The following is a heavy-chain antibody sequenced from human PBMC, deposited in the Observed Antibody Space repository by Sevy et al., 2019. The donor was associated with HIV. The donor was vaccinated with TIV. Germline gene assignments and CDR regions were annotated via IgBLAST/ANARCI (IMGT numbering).Heavy chain of an antibody. CDR3: ARRGDNNWFDP. V-gene: IGHV4-39*01. J-gene: IGHJ5*02. CDR1: GVSISGGAYY. Sequence: SETLSLTCTVSGVSISGGAYYWAWFGQPPGKGLDWIGSISYTGSTYYNPSLKSRVTISVDTSKNQFSLKLTSVTAADTAVYYCARRGDNNWFDPWGQGTLVTVSS. D-gene: IGHD2-15*01. CDR2: ISYTGST.